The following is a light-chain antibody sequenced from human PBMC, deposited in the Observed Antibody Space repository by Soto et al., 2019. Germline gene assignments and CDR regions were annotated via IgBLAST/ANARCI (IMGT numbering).Light chain of an antibody. CDR1: QTISKF. J-gene: IGKJ2*01. CDR2: SAD. CDR3: HQSYIVPFT. V-gene: IGKV1-39*01. Sequence: DIQLAQSPASLSAAVGDRVVITCRASQTISKFLNWYQVKSGRAPRVMISSADTLESGVPPRFSGSGSVRDFTLTINNLQPEDIATYFCHQSYIVPFTFGRGPRW.